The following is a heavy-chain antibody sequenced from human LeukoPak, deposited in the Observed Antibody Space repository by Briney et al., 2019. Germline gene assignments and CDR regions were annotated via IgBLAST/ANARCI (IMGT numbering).Heavy chain of an antibody. CDR3: AKDGRVVFWSGYLGYMDV. J-gene: IGHJ6*03. D-gene: IGHD3-3*01. CDR1: GFTFSSYG. V-gene: IGHV3-30*18. CDR2: TSYDGSNK. Sequence: PGGSLRLSCAASGFTFSSYGMHWVRQAPGKGLEWVAVTSYDGSNKYYADSVKGRFTISRDNSKNTLYLQMNSLRAEDTAVYYCAKDGRVVFWSGYLGYMDVWGKGTTVTVSS.